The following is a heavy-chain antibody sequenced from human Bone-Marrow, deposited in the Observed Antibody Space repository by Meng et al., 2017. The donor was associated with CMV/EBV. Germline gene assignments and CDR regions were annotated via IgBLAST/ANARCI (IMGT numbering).Heavy chain of an antibody. J-gene: IGHJ6*02. Sequence: GESLKISCVASGFTFSDYTMTWVRQAPGKGLEWVSRIRGNGGSAAYADSVQGRFTISRDNAKNSLYLQMNSLRAEDMALYYCAKGLGVYYYYYGMDVWGQGTTVTVSS. D-gene: IGHD3/OR15-3a*01. CDR2: IRGNGGSA. V-gene: IGHV3-23*01. CDR1: GFTFSDYT. CDR3: AKGLGVYYYYYGMDV.